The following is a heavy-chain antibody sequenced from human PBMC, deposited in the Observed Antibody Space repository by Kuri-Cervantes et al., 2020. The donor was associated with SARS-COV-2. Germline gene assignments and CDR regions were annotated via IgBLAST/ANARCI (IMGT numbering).Heavy chain of an antibody. CDR3: ARGLVLGCVYYYGEGDMDV. V-gene: IGHV4-59*12. Sequence: GSLRLSCTVYGGSFSSYYWSWIRQPPGKGLEWIGYIYYSGSTNYNPSLKSRVTISVDTSKNQFSLKLSSVTAADTAVYYCARGLVLGCVYYYGEGDMDVWGQGTLVTVSS. CDR1: GGSFSSYY. J-gene: IGHJ4*01. CDR2: IYYSGST. D-gene: IGHD3-16*01.